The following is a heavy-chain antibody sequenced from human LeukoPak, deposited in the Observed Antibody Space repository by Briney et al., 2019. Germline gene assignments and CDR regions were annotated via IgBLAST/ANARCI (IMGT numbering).Heavy chain of an antibody. CDR1: GFTFSSHW. CDR3: ARVALYYFVY. Sequence: GGSLRLSCAASGFTFSSHWMSWARQPPGKGLEWGANIKQDGSEKFYVDSVEGRFTISRDNAKNSLYLQMNSLRAEDPAVYYCARVALYYFVYWGQGALVTVSS. V-gene: IGHV3-7*01. D-gene: IGHD3-3*02. CDR2: IKQDGSEK. J-gene: IGHJ4*02.